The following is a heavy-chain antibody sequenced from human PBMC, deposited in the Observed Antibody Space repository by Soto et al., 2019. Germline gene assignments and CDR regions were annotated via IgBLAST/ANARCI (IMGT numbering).Heavy chain of an antibody. CDR2: MYHSGAT. V-gene: IGHV4-38-2*01. CDR1: GYSISSGYY. D-gene: IGHD4-17*01. Sequence: LSLTCAVSGYSISSGYYWGWIRQPPGKGLEWIGSMYHSGATYYNPSLKSRVTISVDTSKNQFSLKLNSVTAADTAVYYCARVLVTTVTTGAGWFDPWGPGTQVTVSS. CDR3: ARVLVTTVTTGAGWFDP. J-gene: IGHJ5*02.